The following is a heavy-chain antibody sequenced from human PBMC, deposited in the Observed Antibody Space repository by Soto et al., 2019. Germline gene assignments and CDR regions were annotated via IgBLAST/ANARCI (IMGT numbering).Heavy chain of an antibody. V-gene: IGHV1-46*01. D-gene: IGHD1-20*01. CDR1: GYMFTSYY. CDR3: AGEYCMTGVTSWIDP. Sequence: GGSVKVSCKASGYMFTSYYIHWVRQAPGQGLEWMGIINPYGDSTSYAQKFQGRVLMTRDLSTGTIYMELSSLGSEDTALYYCAGEYCMTGVTSWIDPRAQGTLVTVSS. J-gene: IGHJ5*02. CDR2: INPYGDST.